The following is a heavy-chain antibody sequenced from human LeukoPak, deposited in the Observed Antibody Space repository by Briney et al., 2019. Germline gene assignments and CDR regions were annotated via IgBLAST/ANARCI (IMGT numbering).Heavy chain of an antibody. CDR2: IYTSGGT. CDR3: ARVYYDGSGYYFDY. J-gene: IGHJ4*02. D-gene: IGHD3-22*01. CDR1: GGSISHYY. V-gene: IGHV4-4*07. Sequence: SETLSLTCTVSGGSISHYYWGWIRQPAGKGLEWIGRIYTSGGTNYNPSLKSRVTMSVDTSKNQFFLKLSSVTAADTAVYYCARVYYDGSGYYFDYWGQGTLVTVSS.